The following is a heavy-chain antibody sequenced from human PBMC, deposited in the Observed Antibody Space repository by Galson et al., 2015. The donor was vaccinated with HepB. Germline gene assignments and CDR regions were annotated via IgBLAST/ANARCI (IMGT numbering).Heavy chain of an antibody. J-gene: IGHJ4*02. V-gene: IGHV3-33*08. CDR3: ARDLHYYGSGNGDY. Sequence: SLRLSCAASGFTFSSYGMHWVRQAPGKGLEWVAVIWYDGSNKYYADSVKGRFTISRDNSENTLYLQMNSLRAEDTAVYYCARDLHYYGSGNGDYWGQGTLVTVSS. CDR1: GFTFSSYG. D-gene: IGHD3-10*01. CDR2: IWYDGSNK.